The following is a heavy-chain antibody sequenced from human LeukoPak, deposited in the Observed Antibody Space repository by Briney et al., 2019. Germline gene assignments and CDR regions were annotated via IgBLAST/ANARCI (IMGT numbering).Heavy chain of an antibody. V-gene: IGHV4-39*01. CDR2: IYYDGST. J-gene: IGHJ5*02. CDR1: GGFFSITNYY. Sequence: SETLSLTCTVSGGFFSITNYYWTLIRQPPGKGLEWIGSIYYDGSTYYYPSLKSRVTISADTSKNQFSLKLSSVTAADTAVYFCARHLRDGYTDPWGQGILVTVSS. CDR3: ARHLRDGYTDP. D-gene: IGHD5-24*01.